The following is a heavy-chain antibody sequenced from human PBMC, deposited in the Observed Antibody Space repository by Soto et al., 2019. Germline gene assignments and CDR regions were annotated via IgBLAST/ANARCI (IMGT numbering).Heavy chain of an antibody. CDR3: ARGVGSSPPRY. D-gene: IGHD1-26*01. CDR1: GGSISSYY. J-gene: IGHJ4*02. CDR2: IYDSGSP. V-gene: IGHV4-59*01. Sequence: SETLSLTCTISGGSISSYYWIWIRQPPGQGLEWIGYIYDSGSPYYNPSLKSRVIISADTSKNQISLKLTSATAADTAVYFCARGVGSSPPRYWGRGTLVTVSS.